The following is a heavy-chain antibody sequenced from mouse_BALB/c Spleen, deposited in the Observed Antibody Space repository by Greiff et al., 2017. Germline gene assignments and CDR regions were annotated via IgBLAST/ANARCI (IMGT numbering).Heavy chain of an antibody. CDR1: GFTFSSYA. V-gene: IGHV5-6-5*01. Sequence: EVQLVESGGGLVKPGGSLKLSCAASGFTFSSYAMSWVRQTPEKRLEWVASISSGGSTYYPDSVKGRFTISRDNARNILYLQMSSLRSEDTAMYYCAREDYGNYWYFDVWGAGTTVTVSS. CDR3: AREDYGNYWYFDV. J-gene: IGHJ1*01. D-gene: IGHD2-1*01. CDR2: ISSGGST.